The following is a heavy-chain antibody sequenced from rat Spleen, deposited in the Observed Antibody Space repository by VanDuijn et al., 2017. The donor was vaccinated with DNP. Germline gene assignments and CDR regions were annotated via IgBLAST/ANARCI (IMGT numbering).Heavy chain of an antibody. V-gene: IGHV5-22*01. Sequence: EVQLVESGGGLVQPGRSLKLSCAASGFTFSDYYMAWVRPAPTKGLEWVAYISYDGRSAYNGDSVKGRFTISRDNAKSTLYLQMNSLRSEDMATYYCSRHILPLRVWDYWGQGVTVTVSS. CDR1: GFTFSDYY. D-gene: IGHD1-4*01. CDR3: SRHILPLRVWDY. J-gene: IGHJ2*01. CDR2: ISYDGRSA.